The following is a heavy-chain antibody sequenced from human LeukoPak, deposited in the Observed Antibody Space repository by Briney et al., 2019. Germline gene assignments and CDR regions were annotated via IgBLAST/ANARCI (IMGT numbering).Heavy chain of an antibody. CDR2: IYYSGST. V-gene: IGHV4-59*01. CDR1: GGSISSYY. Sequence: PSETLSLTCTVSGGSISSYYWSWIRQPPGKGLEWIGYIYYSGSTNYNPSLKSRVTISVDTSKNQFSLKLSSVTAADTAVYYCARAIGIHHEYDYWGQGTLVTVSS. CDR3: ARAIGIHHEYDY. J-gene: IGHJ4*02. D-gene: IGHD3-16*02.